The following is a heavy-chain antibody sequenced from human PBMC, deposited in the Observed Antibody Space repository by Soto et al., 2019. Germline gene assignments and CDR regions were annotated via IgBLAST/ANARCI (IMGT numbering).Heavy chain of an antibody. CDR1: GGTFSSYA. CDR3: ARALYDSSGSGYFDY. CDR2: IIPIFGTA. Sequence: SVKVSCKASGGTFSSYAISWVRQAPGQGLEWMGGIIPIFGTANYAQKFQGRVTITADESTSTAYMELSSLRSEDTALFYCARALYDSSGSGYFDYWGQGTLVTVSS. J-gene: IGHJ4*02. V-gene: IGHV1-69*13. D-gene: IGHD3-22*01.